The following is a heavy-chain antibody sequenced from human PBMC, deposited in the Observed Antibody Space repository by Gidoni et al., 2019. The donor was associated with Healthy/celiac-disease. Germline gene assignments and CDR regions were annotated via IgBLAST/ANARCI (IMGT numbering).Heavy chain of an antibody. Sequence: EVQLVESGGGLVTPGGSLRLSCAASGFTFSSYSMNWVRQAPGKGLEWVSSISSSSSYIYNADSVKGRFTISRDNAKNSLYLQMNSLRAEDTAVYYCARDGRLLVGGIDYWGQGTLVTVSS. CDR3: ARDGRLLVGGIDY. CDR2: ISSSSSYI. J-gene: IGHJ4*02. V-gene: IGHV3-21*01. CDR1: GFTFSSYS. D-gene: IGHD6-6*01.